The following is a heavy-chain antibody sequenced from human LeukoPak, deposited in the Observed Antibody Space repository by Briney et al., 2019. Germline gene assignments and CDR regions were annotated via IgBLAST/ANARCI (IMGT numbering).Heavy chain of an antibody. V-gene: IGHV1-46*01. CDR2: INPSGGST. Sequence: GASVKVSCKASGYTFTSYYMHWVRQAPGQGLEWMGIINPSGGSTSYAQKFQGRVTMTRDTSTSTVYMELSSLRSEDTAVYYCAREVGSKGYCSGGSCRQEEDYWGQGTLVTVSS. J-gene: IGHJ4*02. D-gene: IGHD2-15*01. CDR3: AREVGSKGYCSGGSCRQEEDY. CDR1: GYTFTSYY.